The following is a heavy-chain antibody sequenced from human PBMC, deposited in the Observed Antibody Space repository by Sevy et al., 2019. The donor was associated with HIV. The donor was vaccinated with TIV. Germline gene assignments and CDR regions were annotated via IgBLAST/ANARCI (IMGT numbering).Heavy chain of an antibody. V-gene: IGHV3-7*01. J-gene: IGHJ3*02. Sequence: GGSLRLSCAASGFTFSNYWMSWVRQAPGKGLEWVANIKQGGSEKYYGDSVKGRFTISRDNAKNSLYLQMNSLRVEDTAVYYCARGGDDGAFDIWGQGTMVTVSS. CDR2: IKQGGSEK. CDR3: ARGGDDGAFDI. D-gene: IGHD2-21*02. CDR1: GFTFSNYW.